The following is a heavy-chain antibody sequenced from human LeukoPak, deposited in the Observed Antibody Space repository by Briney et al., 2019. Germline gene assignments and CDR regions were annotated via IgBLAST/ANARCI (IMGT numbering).Heavy chain of an antibody. J-gene: IGHJ4*02. D-gene: IGHD3-22*01. CDR2: INHSGST. Sequence: SETLSLTCAVYGGSFSGYYWSWIRQPPGKGLEWIGEINHSGSTNYNPSLKSRVTISVDTSKNQFSLELSSVTAADTAVYYCARRAASGYYYIYFDYWGQGTLVTVSS. CDR1: GGSFSGYY. CDR3: ARRAASGYYYIYFDY. V-gene: IGHV4-34*01.